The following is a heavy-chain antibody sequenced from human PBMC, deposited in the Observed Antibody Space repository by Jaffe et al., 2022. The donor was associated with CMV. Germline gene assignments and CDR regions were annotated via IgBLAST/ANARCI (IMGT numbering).Heavy chain of an antibody. CDR3: ATTMVRGVIMPFDY. D-gene: IGHD3-10*01. CDR2: IIPILGIA. CDR1: GGTFSSYA. J-gene: IGHJ4*02. Sequence: QVQLVQSGAEVKKPGSSVKVSCKASGGTFSSYAISWVRQAPGQGLEWMGRIIPILGIANYAQKFQGRVTITADKSTSTAYMELSSLRSEDTAVYYCATTMVRGVIMPFDYWGQGTLVTVSS. V-gene: IGHV1-69*09.